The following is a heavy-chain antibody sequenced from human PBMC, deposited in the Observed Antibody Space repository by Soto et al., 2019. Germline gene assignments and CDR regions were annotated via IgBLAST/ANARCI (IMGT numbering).Heavy chain of an antibody. CDR3: ARHTTYYDYIWGSYRYFWFDP. CDR1: GGSISSYY. D-gene: IGHD3-16*02. V-gene: IGHV4-59*08. J-gene: IGHJ5*02. CDR2: IYYSGST. Sequence: SETLSLTCTVSGGSISSYYWSWIRQPPGKGLEWIGYIYYSGSTNYNPSLKSRVTISVDTSKNQFSLKLSSVTAADTAVYYCARHTTYYDYIWGSYRYFWFDPWGQGTLVTVSS.